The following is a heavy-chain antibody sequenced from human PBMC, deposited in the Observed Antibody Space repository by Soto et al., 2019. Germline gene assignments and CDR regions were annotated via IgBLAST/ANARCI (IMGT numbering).Heavy chain of an antibody. CDR3: ARGGGGGLFEH. Sequence: QVHLVESGGGLVKPGGSLRLSCATSGFPVSDYYMSWIRQAPGKGLEWLSHISPKSTYTNYADSVKGRFTISRDNTKSSLFLQMNSLGVEDTAVYYCARGGGGGLFEHWGRESWSPSPQ. J-gene: IGHJ4*02. D-gene: IGHD2-21*01. V-gene: IGHV3-11*06. CDR1: GFPVSDYY. CDR2: ISPKSTYT.